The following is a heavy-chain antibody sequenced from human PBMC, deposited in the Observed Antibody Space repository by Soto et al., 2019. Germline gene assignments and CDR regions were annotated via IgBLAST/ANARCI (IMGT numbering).Heavy chain of an antibody. D-gene: IGHD3-10*01. CDR1: GDTFSSYT. V-gene: IGHV1-69*02. CDR2: TIPILSMS. CDR3: ATSYGSGSQAFYH. Sequence: QVHLVQSGPELKKPGSSVRVSCKASGDTFSSYTINWVRQAPGLGLEWMGRTIPILSMSNYALKFQGRLTITADKSTSTAYMELSSLRSEDTAMYYCATSYGSGSQAFYHWCQGALVTVSS. J-gene: IGHJ4*02.